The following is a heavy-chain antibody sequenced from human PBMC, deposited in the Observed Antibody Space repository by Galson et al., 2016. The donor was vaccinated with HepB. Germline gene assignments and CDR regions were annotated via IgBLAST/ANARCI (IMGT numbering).Heavy chain of an antibody. CDR3: TTSSTRGYTYGPSAY. D-gene: IGHD5-18*01. Sequence: SLRLSCAASGFTFSRAWMNWVRQAPGKGLEWVGRVKSYTDGGTTDYAAPMKGRFSLSRDESNNRLYLQMNSLKTEDTAVYYCTTSSTRGYTYGPSAYWGQGILVTVSS. CDR1: GFTFSRAW. J-gene: IGHJ4*02. V-gene: IGHV3-15*01. CDR2: VKSYTDGGTT.